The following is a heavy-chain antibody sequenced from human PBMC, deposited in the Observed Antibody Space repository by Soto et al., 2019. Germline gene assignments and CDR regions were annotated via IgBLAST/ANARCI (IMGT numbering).Heavy chain of an antibody. V-gene: IGHV4-30-4*01. CDR2: IYYSGST. J-gene: IGHJ4*02. CDR3: AREVQPPYYFDY. D-gene: IGHD1-1*01. Sequence: TSETLSLTCTVSGGSIRSGDYYWSWIRQPPGKGLESIGYIYYSGSTYYNPSLKSRVTISVDTSKNQFSLNLSSVTAADTAVYYCAREVQPPYYFDYWGQGTLVTSPQ. CDR1: GGSIRSGDYY.